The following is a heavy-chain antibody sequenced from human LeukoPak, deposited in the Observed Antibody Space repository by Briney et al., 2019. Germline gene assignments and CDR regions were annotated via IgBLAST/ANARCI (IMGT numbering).Heavy chain of an antibody. V-gene: IGHV1-18*04. D-gene: IGHD3-9*01. J-gene: IGHJ4*02. CDR3: ARAEDVLRYFDWLPNPDY. CDR2: IGAYNGNT. CDR1: GYTFTSYG. Sequence: ASVKVSCKASGYTFTSYGISWVRQAPGQGLEWMGWIGAYNGNTNYAQKLQGRVTMTTDTSTSTAYMELRSLRSDDTAVYYRARAEDVLRYFDWLPNPDYWGQGTLVTVSS.